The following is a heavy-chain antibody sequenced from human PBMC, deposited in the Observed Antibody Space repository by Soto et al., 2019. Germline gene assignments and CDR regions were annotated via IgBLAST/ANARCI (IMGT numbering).Heavy chain of an antibody. D-gene: IGHD3-22*01. CDR3: ARDPNDSSAYYHHYYYGMDV. CDR1: GYTFTSYG. V-gene: IGHV1-3*01. J-gene: IGHJ6*02. CDR2: INAGNGNT. Sequence: VASVKISCKASGYTFTSYGIHWVRQAPGQRLEWTGWINAGNGNTKYSEKFQGRVTISRDTSASTAYLELSSLRSEETAVYYCARDPNDSSAYYHHYYYGMDVWGHGTTVTVSS.